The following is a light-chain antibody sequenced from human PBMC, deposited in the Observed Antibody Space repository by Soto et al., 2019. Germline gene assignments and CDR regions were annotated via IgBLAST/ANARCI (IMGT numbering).Light chain of an antibody. CDR2: EVS. V-gene: IGLV2-14*01. CDR1: SSDVGGYNY. Sequence: QSALTQPASVSGSPGQSITISCTGTSSDVGGYNYVSWYQQHTGKAPKLMIYEVSNRPSGVSNRFSGSKSGNTASLTISGVQVEDEADYYCSSYTSSSTVVFGGGTKLTVL. CDR3: SSYTSSSTVV. J-gene: IGLJ2*01.